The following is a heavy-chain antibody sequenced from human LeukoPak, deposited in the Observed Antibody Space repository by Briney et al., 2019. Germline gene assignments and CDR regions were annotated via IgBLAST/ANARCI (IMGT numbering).Heavy chain of an antibody. CDR3: AIYFDH. CDR1: GLTFCNIG. CDR2: ISHDARSK. J-gene: IGHJ4*02. Sequence: GGTLGLLCGGRGLTFCNIGTHWARQAPGKGREWGGVISHDARSKYHADSVKGRFTISRDNSKNTLYLQMNSLRAEDTALYSGAIYFDHWGQGTLVTVSS. V-gene: IGHV3-30*03.